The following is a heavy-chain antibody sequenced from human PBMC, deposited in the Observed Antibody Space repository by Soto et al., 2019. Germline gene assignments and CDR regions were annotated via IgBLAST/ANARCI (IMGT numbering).Heavy chain of an antibody. D-gene: IGHD1-26*01. J-gene: IGHJ6*03. CDR3: ARGGGYYYMDV. CDR2: INHSGST. Sequence: PSETLSLTCAVYGGSFSGYYWSWIRQPPGKGLECIGEINHSGSTNYNPSLKSRVTISVDTSKNQFSLKLSSVTAADTAVYYCARGGGYYYMDVWGKGTTVTVSS. V-gene: IGHV4-34*01. CDR1: GGSFSGYY.